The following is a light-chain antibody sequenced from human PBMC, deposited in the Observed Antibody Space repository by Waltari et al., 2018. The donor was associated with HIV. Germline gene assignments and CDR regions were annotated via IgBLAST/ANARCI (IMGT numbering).Light chain of an antibody. CDR3: MQGTHWPPYS. CDR2: KVA. J-gene: IGKJ2*03. Sequence: DVVMTQSPLSLPVTLGQPASISCRSSQSLVYSDGNTYLNWFQQMPGQSPRRLIYKVANRDSGVPDRFSGSGSGTEFTLKISRVEAEDVGVYDCMQGTHWPPYSGGQGTKLEIK. CDR1: QSLVYSDGNTY. V-gene: IGKV2-30*01.